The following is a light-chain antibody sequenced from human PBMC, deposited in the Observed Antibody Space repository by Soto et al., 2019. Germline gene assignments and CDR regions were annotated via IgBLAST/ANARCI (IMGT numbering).Light chain of an antibody. CDR2: HTS. J-gene: IGLJ2*01. V-gene: IGLV7-43*01. Sequence: QTVVTQEASLSVSPGGTVTLTCASSTGAVTGDNYANWFQQKPGQAPRSLIYHTSNRHSWAPARFTGSLLGGKAALTLSGVQPEDEAEYHCLLNYGGSVVFGGGTQLTVL. CDR1: TGAVTGDNY. CDR3: LLNYGGSVV.